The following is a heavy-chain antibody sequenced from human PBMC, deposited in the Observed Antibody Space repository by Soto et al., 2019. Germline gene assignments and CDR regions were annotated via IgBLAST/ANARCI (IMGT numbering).Heavy chain of an antibody. J-gene: IGHJ4*02. D-gene: IGHD1-26*01. CDR3: ARRYGSAIDY. CDR2: IYYSGST. V-gene: IGHV4-59*08. CDR1: CCTISSLY. Sequence: SEALSLTCPFSCCTISSLYWSWIRQPPGKGLEWIGYIYYSGSTNCNPSLKSRVTISVDTSKNQFSLKLSSVTAADTAVYYCARRYGSAIDYWGQGTLVTVSS.